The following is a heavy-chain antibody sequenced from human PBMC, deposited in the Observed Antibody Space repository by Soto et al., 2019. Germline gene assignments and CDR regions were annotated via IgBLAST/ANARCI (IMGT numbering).Heavy chain of an antibody. Sequence: GGSLRLSCAASGFTFSIYVMTWVRQPPGKGLEWVSATSGSGGYTYYADSVKGRFTISRVNSKNTLYLQVNSLRAEDSAVYYCAKGRSGWRSFDYWGQGTLVTVSS. CDR3: AKGRSGWRSFDY. V-gene: IGHV3-23*01. CDR1: GFTFSIYV. D-gene: IGHD6-25*01. J-gene: IGHJ4*02. CDR2: TSGSGGYT.